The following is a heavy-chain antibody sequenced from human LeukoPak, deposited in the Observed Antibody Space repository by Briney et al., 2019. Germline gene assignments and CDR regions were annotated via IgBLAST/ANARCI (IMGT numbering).Heavy chain of an antibody. J-gene: IGHJ4*02. V-gene: IGHV4-61*02. Sequence: PSETLSLTCTVSGGSISSGSYYWSWIRQPAGKGLEWIGRIYTSGSTNYNPSLKSRVTISVDTSKNQFSLKLSSVTAADTAVYYCARVVSGSYTFFDYWGQGTLVTVSS. CDR2: IYTSGST. CDR1: GGSISSGSYY. CDR3: ARVVSGSYTFFDY. D-gene: IGHD1-26*01.